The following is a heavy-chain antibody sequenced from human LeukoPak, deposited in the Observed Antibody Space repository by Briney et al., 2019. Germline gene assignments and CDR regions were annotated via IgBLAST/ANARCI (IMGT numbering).Heavy chain of an antibody. V-gene: IGHV1-69*13. CDR3: ARVVDTAMGVDYYYYGMDI. J-gene: IGHJ6*02. CDR1: GGTFSSYA. CDR2: IIPIFGTA. D-gene: IGHD5-18*01. Sequence: GASVKVSCTASGGTFSSYAISWVRQAPGQGLEWMGGIIPIFGTANYAQKFQGRVTITADESTSTAYMELSSLRSEDTAVYYCARVVDTAMGVDYYYYGMDIWGQGTTVTVSS.